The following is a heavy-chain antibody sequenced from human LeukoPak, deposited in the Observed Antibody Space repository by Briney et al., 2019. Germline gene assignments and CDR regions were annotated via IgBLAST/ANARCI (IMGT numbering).Heavy chain of an antibody. CDR3: ARDWVYGAQGCYYYYYMDV. J-gene: IGHJ6*03. CDR1: GYTFTGYY. Sequence: ASVKVSCKASGYTFTGYYMHWVRQAPGQGLEWMGWINPNSGGTNYAQKFQGRVTMTRDTSISTAYMELSRLRSDDTAVYYCARDWVYGAQGCYYYYYMDVWGKGTTVTVSS. V-gene: IGHV1-2*02. D-gene: IGHD4-17*01. CDR2: INPNSGGT.